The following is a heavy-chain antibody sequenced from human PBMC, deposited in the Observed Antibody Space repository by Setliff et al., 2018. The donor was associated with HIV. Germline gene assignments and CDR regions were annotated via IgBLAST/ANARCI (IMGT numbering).Heavy chain of an antibody. CDR2: IYYNGSP. CDR1: GASIGSSHYY. J-gene: IGHJ6*03. Sequence: SETLSLTCSVSGASIGSSHYYWGWIRQPPGKGLEWVASIYYNGSPFCNPSLKSRVTISVDTSKNQFSLNLSSVTAADTAVYCCARHCGYSPGQICYYYLDIWGKGTTVTVSS. V-gene: IGHV4-39*01. CDR3: ARHCGYSPGQICYYYLDI. D-gene: IGHD5-18*01.